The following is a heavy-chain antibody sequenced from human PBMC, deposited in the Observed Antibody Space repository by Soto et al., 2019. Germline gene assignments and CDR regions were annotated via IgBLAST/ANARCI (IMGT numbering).Heavy chain of an antibody. CDR1: GGSLSSGDYY. V-gene: IGHV4-30-4*01. CDR3: ARVPYYYDSSGYYELPLFDY. D-gene: IGHD3-22*01. CDR2: IYYSGNT. J-gene: IGHJ4*02. Sequence: SETLSLTCTVSGGSLSSGDYYWSWIRQPPGKGLEWIGYIYYSGNTYYNLSLKSRVTISVDTSKNQFSLKLSSVTAADTAVYYCARVPYYYDSSGYYELPLFDYWGQGTLVTVSS.